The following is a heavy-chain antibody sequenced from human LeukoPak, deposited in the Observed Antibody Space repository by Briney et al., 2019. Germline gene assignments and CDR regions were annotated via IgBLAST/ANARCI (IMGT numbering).Heavy chain of an antibody. CDR1: GGSISSYY. J-gene: IGHJ3*02. V-gene: IGHV4-59*01. CDR2: IYYSGGIT. CDR3: VREVAARAFDI. D-gene: IGHD6-6*01. Sequence: SETLSLTCTVSGGSISSYYWSWIRQPPGKGLEWIGYIYYSGGITNYNPSLKSRVTISVDTSKNQFSLNLSSVTAEDTAVYYCVREVAARAFDIWGQGTMVTVSS.